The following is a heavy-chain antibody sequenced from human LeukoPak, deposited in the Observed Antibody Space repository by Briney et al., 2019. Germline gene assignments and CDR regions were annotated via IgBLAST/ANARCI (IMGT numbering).Heavy chain of an antibody. CDR2: ISGSGGST. CDR3: AKVLSGFGVVTPFDY. J-gene: IGHJ4*02. CDR1: GFTFSSYA. Sequence: GGSLRLSCAASGFTFSSYAMSWVRQAPRKGLEWVSAISGSGGSTYYADSVKGRFTISRDNSKNTLYLQMNSLRAEDTAVYYCAKVLSGFGVVTPFDYWGQGTLVTVSS. D-gene: IGHD3-3*01. V-gene: IGHV3-23*01.